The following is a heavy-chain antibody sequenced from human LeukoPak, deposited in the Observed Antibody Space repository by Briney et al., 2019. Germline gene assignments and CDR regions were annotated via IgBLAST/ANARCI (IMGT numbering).Heavy chain of an antibody. V-gene: IGHV5-51*01. D-gene: IGHD3-22*01. CDR1: GYSFPSYW. CDR2: IYLGDSDS. CDR3: ARLVDSSGYYYGEAFDI. J-gene: IGHJ3*02. Sequence: GESLKISCKGSGYSFPSYWIGWVRQMPGKGLEWMGIIYLGDSDSRYSPSFQGQVTISADKSISTAYLQWSSLKASDTAMYYCARLVDSSGYYYGEAFDIWGQGTMVTVSS.